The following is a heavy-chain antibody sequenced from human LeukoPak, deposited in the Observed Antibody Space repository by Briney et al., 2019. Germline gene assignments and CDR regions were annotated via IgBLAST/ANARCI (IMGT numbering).Heavy chain of an antibody. CDR1: GGSISSGDYS. Sequence: SETLSLTCAVSGGSISSGDYSWSWIRQPPGKGLEWIGYIYYSGSTYYNPSLKSRVTISVDTSKNQFSLKLSSVTAADTAVYYCARRRSGIIDWGQGTLVTVSS. V-gene: IGHV4-30-4*01. J-gene: IGHJ4*02. D-gene: IGHD3-10*01. CDR2: IYYSGST. CDR3: ARRRSGIID.